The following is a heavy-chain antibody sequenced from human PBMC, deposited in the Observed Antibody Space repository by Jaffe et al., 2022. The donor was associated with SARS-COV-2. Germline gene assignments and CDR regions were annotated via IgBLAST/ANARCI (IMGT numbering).Heavy chain of an antibody. V-gene: IGHV2-70*01. J-gene: IGHJ6*02. CDR3: ARIGQSGDYYYYGMDV. CDR2: IDWDDDK. CDR1: GFSLSTSGMC. Sequence: QVTLRESGPALVKPTQTLTLTCTFSGFSLSTSGMCVSWIRQPPGKALEWLALIDWDDDKYYSTSLKTRLTISKDTSKNQVVLTMTNMDPVDTATYYCARIGQSGDYYYYGMDVWGQGTTVTVSS.